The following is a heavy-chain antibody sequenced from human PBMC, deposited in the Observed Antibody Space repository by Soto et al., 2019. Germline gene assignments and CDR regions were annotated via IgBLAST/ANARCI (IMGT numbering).Heavy chain of an antibody. CDR2: IYYSGST. CDR3: ATWAGIGFYFDY. V-gene: IGHV4-31*02. J-gene: IGHJ4*02. D-gene: IGHD1-1*01. CDR1: GGSISSGGYY. Sequence: PSETLSLTCTVSGGSISSGGYYWSWIRQHPGKGLEWIGYIYYSGSTYYNPSLKSRVTISVDTSKNQFSLKLSSVTAADTAIYYCATWAGIGFYFDYWGQGTLVTVSS.